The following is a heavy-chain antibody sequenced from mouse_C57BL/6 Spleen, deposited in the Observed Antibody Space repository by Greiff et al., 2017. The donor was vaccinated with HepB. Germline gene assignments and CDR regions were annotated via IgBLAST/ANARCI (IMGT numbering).Heavy chain of an antibody. D-gene: IGHD2-10*02. CDR1: GYTFTSYW. V-gene: IGHV1-53*01. J-gene: IGHJ2*01. Sequence: VQLQQPGTELVKPGASVKLSCKASGYTFTSYWMHWVKQRPGQGLEWIGNINPSNGGTKYNEKFKSKATLTVDKSSSTAYLQLSSLTSEDSAVYYCARSYGNYFDYFDYWGQGTTLTVSS. CDR3: ARSYGNYFDYFDY. CDR2: INPSNGGT.